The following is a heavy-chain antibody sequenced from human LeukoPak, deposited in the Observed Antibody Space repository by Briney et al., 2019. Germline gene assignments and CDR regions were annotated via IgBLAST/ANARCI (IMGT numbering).Heavy chain of an antibody. CDR3: ARGDYYDSSGYYNFDY. Sequence: PGGSLRLPCAASGFTFSSYSMNWVRQAPGKGLEWVSSISSSSSYIYYADSVKGRFTISRDNAKNSLYLQMNSLRAEDTAVYYCARGDYYDSSGYYNFDYWGQGTLVTVSS. D-gene: IGHD3-22*01. V-gene: IGHV3-21*01. CDR1: GFTFSSYS. CDR2: ISSSSSYI. J-gene: IGHJ4*02.